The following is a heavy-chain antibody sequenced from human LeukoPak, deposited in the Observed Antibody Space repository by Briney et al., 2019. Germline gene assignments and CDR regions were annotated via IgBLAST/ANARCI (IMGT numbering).Heavy chain of an antibody. Sequence: ASVKVSCKASGYTFTSYYMHWVRQAPGQGLEWMGIINPSGGSTSYAQKFQGRVTMTRDTSTSTVYMELSSLRSEDTAVYYCARDGSRYQLLCLFDYWGQGTLVTVSS. CDR2: INPSGGST. V-gene: IGHV1-46*01. CDR1: GYTFTSYY. D-gene: IGHD2-2*01. J-gene: IGHJ4*02. CDR3: ARDGSRYQLLCLFDY.